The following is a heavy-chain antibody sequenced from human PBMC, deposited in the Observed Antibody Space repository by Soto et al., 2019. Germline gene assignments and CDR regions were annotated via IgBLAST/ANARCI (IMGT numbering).Heavy chain of an antibody. Sequence: QVQLVQSGAEVKKPGASVKVSCKTSGFTFTNYYINWVRQAPGQGLEVMGWISAYSGYTNYAQNLQGRVTMTTDTSASTAYLELRSLRSDDTAVYFCARGDTYYVNWYFDYWGQGTLVTVSS. CDR1: GFTFTNYY. CDR2: ISAYSGYT. CDR3: ARGDTYYVNWYFDY. J-gene: IGHJ4*02. D-gene: IGHD1-1*01. V-gene: IGHV1-18*01.